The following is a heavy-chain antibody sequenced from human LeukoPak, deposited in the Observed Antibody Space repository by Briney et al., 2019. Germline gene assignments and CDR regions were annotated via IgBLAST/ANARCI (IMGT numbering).Heavy chain of an antibody. CDR1: GFMFSSYG. CDR2: IRYDGSNK. J-gene: IGHJ5*02. CDR3: AKGLHRSGAAPFDP. Sequence: PGGSLRLSCAASGFMFSSYGMHWVRQAPGKGLEWVAFIRYDGSNKYYADSVKGRFTISRDNSKNTLYLQMNSLRAEDTAVYYCAKGLHRSGAAPFDPWGQGTLVTVSS. D-gene: IGHD7-27*01. V-gene: IGHV3-30*02.